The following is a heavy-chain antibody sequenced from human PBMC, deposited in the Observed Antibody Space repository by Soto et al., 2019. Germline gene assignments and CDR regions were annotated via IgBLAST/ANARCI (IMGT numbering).Heavy chain of an antibody. CDR2: IIPIFGTA. CDR3: ARVEYGCSSTSCPFDY. Sequence: PSVKVSCKASGGTFSSYAISWVRQAPGQGLEWMGGIIPIFGTANYAQKFQGRVTITADESTSTAYMELSSLRSEDTAVYYCARVEYGCSSTSCPFDYWGQGTLVTVSS. V-gene: IGHV1-69*13. J-gene: IGHJ4*02. CDR1: GGTFSSYA. D-gene: IGHD2-2*01.